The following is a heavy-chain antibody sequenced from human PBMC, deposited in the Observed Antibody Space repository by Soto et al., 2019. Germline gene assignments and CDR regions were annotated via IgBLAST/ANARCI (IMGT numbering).Heavy chain of an antibody. CDR2: TYFTGTT. V-gene: IGHV4-59*11. CDR3: ARGDGYYDFWSGYFDP. CDR1: GVSIRSHY. Sequence: LSLTCSVSGVSIRSHYWTWIRQSPGKGLEWIGYTYFTGTTNYNPSLKSRVSISVDMSKNQMSLKLSSMTGADTAVYYCARGDGYYDFWSGYFDPWGQGTLVTVSS. D-gene: IGHD3-3*01. J-gene: IGHJ5*02.